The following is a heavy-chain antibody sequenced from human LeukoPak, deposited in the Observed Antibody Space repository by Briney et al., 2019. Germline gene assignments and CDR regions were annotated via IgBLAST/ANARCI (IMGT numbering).Heavy chain of an antibody. J-gene: IGHJ3*02. V-gene: IGHV3-33*01. CDR1: GFTFSSYG. CDR2: IWYDGSNK. D-gene: IGHD3-3*01. Sequence: GGSLRLSCAASGFTFSSYGMHWVRQAPGKGLEWVAVIWYDGSNKYYADSVKGRFTISRDNAKNSLYLRMNSLRAEDTAVYYCARDTHYDFWSGFHLYDAFDIWGQGTMVTVSS. CDR3: ARDTHYDFWSGFHLYDAFDI.